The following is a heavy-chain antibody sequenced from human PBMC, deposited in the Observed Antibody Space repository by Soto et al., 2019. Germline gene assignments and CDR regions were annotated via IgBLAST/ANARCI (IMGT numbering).Heavy chain of an antibody. V-gene: IGHV4-61*01. D-gene: IGHD6-19*01. J-gene: IGHJ4*02. CDR2: IYYSGST. CDR3: ATNDEAKSGWFFDY. Sequence: QVQLQESGPGLVKPSETLSLTCTVSGGSVSSGSYYWSWIRQPPGKGLEWIGYIYYSGSTNYNPSLKSRVTISVDTSKNQFSLKLSSVTAADTTVYYCATNDEAKSGWFFDYWGQGTLVTVSS. CDR1: GGSVSSGSYY.